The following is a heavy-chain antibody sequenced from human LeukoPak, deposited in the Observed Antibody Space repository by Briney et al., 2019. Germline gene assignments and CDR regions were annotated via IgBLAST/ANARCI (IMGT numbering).Heavy chain of an antibody. CDR1: GYSFTTYW. D-gene: IGHD4-17*01. J-gene: IGHJ3*02. CDR3: ARHTGDAFDI. V-gene: IGHV5-10-1*01. Sequence: GESLKISCRGSGYSFTTYWISWVRQIPGKGLEWMGRIDPSDSYTNYSPSFQGHVTISGDKSISTAYLQWSSLKASDTAMYYCARHTGDAFDIWGQGTMVTVSS. CDR2: IDPSDSYT.